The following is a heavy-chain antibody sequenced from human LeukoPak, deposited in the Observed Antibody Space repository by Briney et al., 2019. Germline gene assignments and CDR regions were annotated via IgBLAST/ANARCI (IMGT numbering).Heavy chain of an antibody. V-gene: IGHV1-3*01. D-gene: IGHD2-15*01. Sequence: VASVKVSCKASGYTFTDYALHWVRQVPGQRLEWMGWINAGNGNTKYSQKFQGRVTITRDTFASTAYMELSSPRSEDTAVYYCARRLGYCSGGSCGTGGWFDPWGQGTLVTVSS. CDR2: INAGNGNT. J-gene: IGHJ5*02. CDR3: ARRLGYCSGGSCGTGGWFDP. CDR1: GYTFTDYA.